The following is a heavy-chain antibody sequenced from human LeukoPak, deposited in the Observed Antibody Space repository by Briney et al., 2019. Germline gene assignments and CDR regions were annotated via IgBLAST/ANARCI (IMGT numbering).Heavy chain of an antibody. CDR2: IYYSGST. CDR3: ARGSSSWPEKNWFDP. D-gene: IGHD6-13*01. J-gene: IGHJ5*02. Sequence: SETLSLTCTVSGGSISSYYWSWIRQPPGKGLEWIGYIYYSGSTNYNPSLKSRVTISVDTSKNQFSLKLSSVTAADTAVYYCARGSSSWPEKNWFDPWGQGTLVTVSS. V-gene: IGHV4-59*01. CDR1: GGSISSYY.